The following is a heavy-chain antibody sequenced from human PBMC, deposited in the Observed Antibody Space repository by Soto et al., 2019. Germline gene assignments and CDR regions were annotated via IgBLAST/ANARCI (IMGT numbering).Heavy chain of an antibody. Sequence: QTLPPPCTVPGGFMTNYYRSVIRQPPGKGLEWVGSAHYSGSTQYNPSLKSRVTTSVDTSKNQTSPNLTSVTAEDTAVYYYARRELGARYDYWSQGPQVTGSS. CDR1: GGFMTNYY. D-gene: IGHD1-26*01. CDR3: ARRELGARYDY. J-gene: IGHJ4*02. V-gene: IGHV4-59*03. CDR2: AHYSGST.